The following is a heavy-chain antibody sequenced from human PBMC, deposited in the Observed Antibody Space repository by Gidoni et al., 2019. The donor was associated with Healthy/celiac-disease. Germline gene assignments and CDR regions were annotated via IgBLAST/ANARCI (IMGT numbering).Heavy chain of an antibody. Sequence: EVQLLESGGGLVQPGGSLSLTCADSGFTFSSYAMSWVRQAPGKGLEWVSAISGSGGSTYYADAVKGRFTISRDNSKNTLYLQMNSLRAEDTAVYYCAKDLDDSSGYYPIDYWGQGTLVTVSS. V-gene: IGHV3-23*01. J-gene: IGHJ4*02. D-gene: IGHD3-22*01. CDR2: ISGSGGST. CDR3: AKDLDDSSGYYPIDY. CDR1: GFTFSSYA.